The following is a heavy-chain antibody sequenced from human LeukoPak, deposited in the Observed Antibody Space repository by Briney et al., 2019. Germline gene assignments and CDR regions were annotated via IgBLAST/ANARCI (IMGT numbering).Heavy chain of an antibody. Sequence: QPGGSLRLSCAASGFTLSSYGMSWVRQAPGKGLEWVAAISAGGDLTNYADSVKGRFTISRDSSKNMLYVQMNSLRAEDTAIYYCAKGLISSATYFSYFDYWGQGTLVTVSS. J-gene: IGHJ4*02. CDR1: GFTLSSYG. CDR3: AKGLISSATYFSYFDY. D-gene: IGHD1-26*01. V-gene: IGHV3-23*01. CDR2: ISAGGDLT.